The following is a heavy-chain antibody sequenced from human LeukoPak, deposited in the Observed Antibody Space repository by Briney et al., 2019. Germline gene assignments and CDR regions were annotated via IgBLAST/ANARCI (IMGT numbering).Heavy chain of an antibody. CDR3: AKDPLGSGYGRYFDY. CDR1: GFTFSTYG. D-gene: IGHD3-22*01. J-gene: IGHJ4*02. Sequence: GASLRLSCAASGFTFSTYGMHWVRLAPGKGLEWVAVISYDGSNKYYADSVKGRFTIARDNSKNTLYLQMNGLRAEDTAVYYCAKDPLGSGYGRYFDYWGQGTLVTVSS. V-gene: IGHV3-30*18. CDR2: ISYDGSNK.